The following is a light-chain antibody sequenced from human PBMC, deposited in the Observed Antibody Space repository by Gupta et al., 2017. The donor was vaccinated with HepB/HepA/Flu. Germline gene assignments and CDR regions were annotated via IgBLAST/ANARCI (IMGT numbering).Light chain of an antibody. Sequence: SYALTQPPSVAVSPGQTASITCSGDKLGDKYASWYQQKPGQAPILVIYQDGERPSGIPERFSGSNSGNTATLTISGTQAVDEADYYCQAWDSSTGVVFGGGTRLTVL. CDR3: QAWDSSTGVV. CDR2: QDG. V-gene: IGLV3-1*01. J-gene: IGLJ2*01. CDR1: KLGDKY.